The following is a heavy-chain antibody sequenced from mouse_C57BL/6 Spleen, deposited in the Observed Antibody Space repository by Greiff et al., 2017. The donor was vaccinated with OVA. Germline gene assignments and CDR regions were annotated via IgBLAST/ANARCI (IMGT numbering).Heavy chain of an antibody. CDR2: INPGSGGT. CDR1: GYAFTNYL. Sequence: VQLQQSGAELVRPGTSVKVSCKASGYAFTNYLIEWVKQRPGQGLEWIGVINPGSGGTNYNEKFKGKATLTADKSSSTAYMQLSSLTSEDSAVYFCARNGDYLSAGFAYWGQGTLVTVSA. D-gene: IGHD5-5*01. CDR3: ARNGDYLSAGFAY. J-gene: IGHJ3*01. V-gene: IGHV1-54*01.